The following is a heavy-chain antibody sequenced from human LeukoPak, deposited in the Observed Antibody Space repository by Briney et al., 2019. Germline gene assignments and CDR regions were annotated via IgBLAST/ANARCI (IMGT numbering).Heavy chain of an antibody. Sequence: ASETLSLTCAVSGYSISSGYYWGWIRQPPGKGLEWIGSIYHSGSTYYNPSLKSRVTISVDTSKNQFSLKLSSVTAADTAVYYCARDRYDSSGHWFDPWGQGTLVTVSS. J-gene: IGHJ5*02. CDR2: IYHSGST. V-gene: IGHV4-38-2*02. D-gene: IGHD3-22*01. CDR3: ARDRYDSSGHWFDP. CDR1: GYSISSGYY.